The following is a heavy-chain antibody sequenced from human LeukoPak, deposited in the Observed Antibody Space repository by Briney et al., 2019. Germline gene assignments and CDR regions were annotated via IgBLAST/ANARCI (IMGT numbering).Heavy chain of an antibody. J-gene: IGHJ4*02. V-gene: IGHV1-2*02. CDR1: GYTFTDYD. Sequence: ASVKVSCKASGYTFTDYDIQWMRQAPGQGLEWMGWINPNSGGTKYPQKLQGRVTMTRDTSISTAYMELSGLRSDDTAVYYCARLREGLYHFDYWGQGTLVSVSS. D-gene: IGHD3-16*02. CDR3: ARLREGLYHFDY. CDR2: INPNSGGT.